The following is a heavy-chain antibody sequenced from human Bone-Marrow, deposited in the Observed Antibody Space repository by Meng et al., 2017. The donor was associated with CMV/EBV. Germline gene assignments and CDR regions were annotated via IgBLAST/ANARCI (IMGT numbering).Heavy chain of an antibody. CDR3: ARDCGRDEWELRGWFDP. CDR2: INPNSGGT. J-gene: IGHJ5*02. Sequence: ASVKVSCKASGYTFTGYYMHWVRQAPGQGLEWMGWINPNSGGTNYAQKFQGRVTMTEDTSISTAYMELSRLRSDDTAVYYCARDCGRDEWELRGWFDPWGQGTLVTVSS. CDR1: GYTFTGYY. D-gene: IGHD1-26*01. V-gene: IGHV1-2*02.